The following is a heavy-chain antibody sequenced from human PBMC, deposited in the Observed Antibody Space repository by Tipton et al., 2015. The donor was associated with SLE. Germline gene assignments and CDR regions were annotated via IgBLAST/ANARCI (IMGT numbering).Heavy chain of an antibody. D-gene: IGHD4-17*01. CDR3: ARLPTGFPNWFDP. Sequence: TLSLTCTVSGFSISSSSYTWGWIRQPPGKGLEWIGTIHYSGTTYYNPSLRSRVTISVHTSKNQFSLKLSSVTAADTAVYYCARLPTGFPNWFDPWGQGSLVTVSS. V-gene: IGHV4-39*01. CDR2: IHYSGTT. J-gene: IGHJ5*02. CDR1: GFSISSSSYT.